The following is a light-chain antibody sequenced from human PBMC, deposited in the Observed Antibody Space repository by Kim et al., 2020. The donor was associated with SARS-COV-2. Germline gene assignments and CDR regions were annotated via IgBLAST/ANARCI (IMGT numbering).Light chain of an antibody. CDR3: QVWDSSSVV. Sequence: SYELTQPPSVSVAPGKTARITCGGNNIGSKSVHWYQQKPGQAPVLVIYHDSDRPSGIPERFSGSNSGNTATLTISRVEAGDEADYYCQVWDSSSVVFGGGTQLTVL. CDR1: NIGSKS. CDR2: HDS. V-gene: IGLV3-21*04. J-gene: IGLJ2*01.